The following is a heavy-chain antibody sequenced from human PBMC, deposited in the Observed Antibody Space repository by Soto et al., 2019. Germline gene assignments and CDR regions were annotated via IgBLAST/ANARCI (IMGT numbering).Heavy chain of an antibody. CDR2: ISSSGRTI. D-gene: IGHD3-3*02. CDR3: ARISEHFVS. Sequence: QVQLVESGGGLVKPGGSLRLSCAASGFTLSDYYMSWIRQAPGKGLEWVSYISSSGRTIFYADFGNGRFTISRDNAKKSLFLQMSSLGAEDTAVSYCARISEHFVSWGQGVLVAVFS. CDR1: GFTLSDYY. J-gene: IGHJ5*02. V-gene: IGHV3-11*01.